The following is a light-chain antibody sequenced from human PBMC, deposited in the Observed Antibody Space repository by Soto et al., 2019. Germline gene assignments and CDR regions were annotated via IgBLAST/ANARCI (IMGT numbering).Light chain of an antibody. J-gene: IGLJ3*02. CDR2: EVS. CDR3: SSYAARNNWV. CDR1: SSDVGGYNY. Sequence: QSALTQPPSASGSPGQSVTISCTGTSSDVGGYNYVSWYQQHPGKAPKLMIYEVSKRPSGVPDRFSGSKSGNTASLTVSGLQAEDEDDYYCSSYAARNNWVFGGGTKVTVL. V-gene: IGLV2-8*01.